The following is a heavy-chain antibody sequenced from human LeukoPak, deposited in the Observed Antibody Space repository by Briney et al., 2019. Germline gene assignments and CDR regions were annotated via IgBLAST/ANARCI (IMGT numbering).Heavy chain of an antibody. D-gene: IGHD1-26*01. CDR2: ISSSSSYI. V-gene: IGHV3-21*01. Sequence: GGSLRLSCAASGFTFSSYWMHWVRQAPGKGLEWVSSISSSSSYIYYADSVKGRFTISRDNAKNSLYLQMNSLRAEDTAVYYCARDQASGSYDAFDIWGQGTMVTVSS. CDR1: GFTFSSYW. J-gene: IGHJ3*02. CDR3: ARDQASGSYDAFDI.